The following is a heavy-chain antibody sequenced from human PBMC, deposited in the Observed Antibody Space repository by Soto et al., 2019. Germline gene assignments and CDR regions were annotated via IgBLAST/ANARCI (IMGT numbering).Heavy chain of an antibody. V-gene: IGHV3-21*01. Sequence: GGSLRLSCAASGFTFSSYSMNWVRQAPGKGLEWVSSISSSSSYIYYADSVKGRFTISRDNAKNSLYLQMNSLRAEDTAVYYCARDVPNCSSTSCYYYYGMDVWGQGTTVTVSS. CDR3: ARDVPNCSSTSCYYYYGMDV. CDR2: ISSSSSYI. CDR1: GFTFSSYS. J-gene: IGHJ6*02. D-gene: IGHD2-2*01.